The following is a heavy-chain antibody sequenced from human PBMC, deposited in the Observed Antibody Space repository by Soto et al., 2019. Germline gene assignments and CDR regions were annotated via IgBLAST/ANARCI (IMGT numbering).Heavy chain of an antibody. V-gene: IGHV1-69*13. CDR2: IIPIFGTA. CDR3: ARERAYYDSEPPYGMVV. Sequence: SVQVSCKASGGTFSSYAISWVRQAPGQGLEWMGGIIPIFGTANYAQKFQGRVTITADESTSTAYMELSSLRSEDTAGYYCARERAYYDSEPPYGMVVWGQGATITVSS. CDR1: GGTFSSYA. J-gene: IGHJ6*02. D-gene: IGHD3-22*01.